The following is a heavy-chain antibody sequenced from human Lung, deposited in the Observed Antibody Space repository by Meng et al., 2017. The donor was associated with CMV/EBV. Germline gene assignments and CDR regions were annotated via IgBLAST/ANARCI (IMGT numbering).Heavy chain of an antibody. J-gene: IGHJ4*02. CDR2: INNNGGDT. CDR3: AWETGTSGRAGYFGY. V-gene: IGHV3-64*02. CDR1: GFTFRTAV. D-gene: IGHD1-14*01. Sequence: SGFTFRTAVINWVRQAPGKGLEYISVINNNGGDTSYADSVKGRFTLSRDTSKNMLFLQMGGLRPDDMGVYYCAWETGTSGRAGYFGYWGQGALVTVSS.